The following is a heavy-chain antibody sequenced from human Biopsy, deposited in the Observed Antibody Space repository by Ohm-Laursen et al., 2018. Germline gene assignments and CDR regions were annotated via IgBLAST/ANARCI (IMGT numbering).Heavy chain of an antibody. D-gene: IGHD3/OR15-3a*01. V-gene: IGHV4-59*08. CDR1: GGSITADF. J-gene: IGHJ4*02. CDR3: VRLNRRGNIIFFDY. Sequence: SETLSLTCTVSGGSITADFWTWIRQTPGERLEWIGYRFHSGSPMYNPSIKSRVTLSVDTSKSQFSLTLTSVTAADTAVYYCVRLNRRGNIIFFDYWGRGTLVTVSS. CDR2: RFHSGSP.